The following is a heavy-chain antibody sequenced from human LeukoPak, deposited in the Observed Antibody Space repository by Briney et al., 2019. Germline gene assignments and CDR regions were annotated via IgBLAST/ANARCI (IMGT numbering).Heavy chain of an antibody. D-gene: IGHD7-27*01. J-gene: IGHJ4*02. V-gene: IGHV3-48*03. CDR3: ARDLNWGFDY. Sequence: GGSLKLSCAASGFTFSGSAMHWVRQAPGKGLEWVSNIRGSGEGLGSGVYYADSVKGRFTISRDNAKNSLYLQMNSLSAEGTAFYYCARDLNWGFDYWGQGALVTVSS. CDR1: GFTFSGSA. CDR2: IRGSGEGLGSGV.